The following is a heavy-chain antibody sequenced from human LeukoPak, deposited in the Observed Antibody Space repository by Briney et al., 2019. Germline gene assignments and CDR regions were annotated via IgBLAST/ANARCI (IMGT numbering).Heavy chain of an antibody. J-gene: IGHJ4*02. CDR1: GFTFSDSF. V-gene: IGHV3-11*04. Sequence: PGGSLRLSCTASGFTFSDSFMTWIRQAPGKGLEWISYISSRSTTIYYADSVKGRFTISRDNAKNSLYLQMNSLRAEDTAVYYCARDLSSYYYDSSGYYCDYWGQGTLVTVSS. D-gene: IGHD3-22*01. CDR3: ARDLSSYYYDSSGYYCDY. CDR2: ISSRSTTI.